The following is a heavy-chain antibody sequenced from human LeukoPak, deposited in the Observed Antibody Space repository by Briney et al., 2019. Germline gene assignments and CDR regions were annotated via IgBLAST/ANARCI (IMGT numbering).Heavy chain of an antibody. D-gene: IGHD3-22*01. CDR2: ISSSSSYI. CDR1: RFTFSSYW. CDR3: ARETYYYDSSDFDY. J-gene: IGHJ4*02. V-gene: IGHV3-21*01. Sequence: GGSLRLSCAASRFTFSSYWMSWVRQAPGKGLEWVSSISSSSSYIYYADSVKGRFTISRDNAKNSLYLQMNSLRAEDTAVYYCARETYYYDSSDFDYWGQGTLVTVSS.